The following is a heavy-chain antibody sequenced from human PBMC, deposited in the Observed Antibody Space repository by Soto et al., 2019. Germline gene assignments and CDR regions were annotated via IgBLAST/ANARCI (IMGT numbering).Heavy chain of an antibody. CDR1: GFTVSSNY. J-gene: IGHJ4*02. V-gene: IGHV3-53*04. CDR2: IYSGGST. D-gene: IGHD6-13*01. Sequence: GGSLRLSCAASGFTVSSNYMSWVRQAPGKGLEWVSVIYSGGSTYYADSVKGRFTISRHNSKNTLYLQMNSLRAEDTAVYYCARDRSAVGYYYFDYWGQGTLVTVSS. CDR3: ARDRSAVGYYYFDY.